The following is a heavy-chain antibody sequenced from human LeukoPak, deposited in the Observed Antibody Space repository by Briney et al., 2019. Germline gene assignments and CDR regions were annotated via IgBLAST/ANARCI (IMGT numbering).Heavy chain of an antibody. D-gene: IGHD6-13*01. CDR2: IHYSGST. Sequence: SETLSLTCTVSGGSIGSSRYFWGWIRQPPGKGLEWIGSIHYSGSTYYNPSLKSRVIISVDTSKNQFSLNLSSVTAADTAVYYCARLGASAGRVDWLDPWGQGTLVTVSS. V-gene: IGHV4-39*01. CDR1: GGSIGSSRYF. CDR3: ARLGASAGRVDWLDP. J-gene: IGHJ5*02.